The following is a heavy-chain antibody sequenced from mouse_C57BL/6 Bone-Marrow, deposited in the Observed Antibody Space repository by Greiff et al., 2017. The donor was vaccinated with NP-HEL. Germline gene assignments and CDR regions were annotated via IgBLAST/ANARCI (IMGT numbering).Heavy chain of an antibody. Sequence: VHLVESGSELRSPGSSVKLSCKDFDSEVFPIAYMSWVRQKPGHGFEWIGGILPSIGRTIYGEKFEDKATLDADTLSNTAYLELNSLTSEDSAIYYCARQLLYPYWYFDVWGTGTTVTVSS. V-gene: IGHV15-2*01. CDR3: ARQLLYPYWYFDV. CDR1: DSEVFPIAY. D-gene: IGHD2-1*01. CDR2: ILPSIGRT. J-gene: IGHJ1*03.